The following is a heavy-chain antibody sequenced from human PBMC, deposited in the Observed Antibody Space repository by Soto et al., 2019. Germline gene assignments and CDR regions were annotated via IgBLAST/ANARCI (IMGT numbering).Heavy chain of an antibody. V-gene: IGHV3-23*01. Sequence: EVHLLESGGGLVQPGGSLRLSCAASGFTFNNYAMSWVRQAPGKGLEWVSIITGGGGATYSADSVKGRFTIARDNSKNTLDLQMNSMKAEDTPMYYFAKDFMAAAPGAIEGGCWDSWGQGTLVTVST. CDR2: ITGGGGAT. CDR3: AKDFMAAAPGAIEGGCWDS. D-gene: IGHD2-2*02. CDR1: GFTFNNYA. J-gene: IGHJ4*02.